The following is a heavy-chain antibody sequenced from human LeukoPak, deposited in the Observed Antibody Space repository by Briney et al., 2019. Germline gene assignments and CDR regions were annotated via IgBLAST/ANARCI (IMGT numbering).Heavy chain of an antibody. Sequence: PGGPLRLSCAASGFAFSTYGMHWVRQAPGKGLEWVTTISIDGSDKYYADSVKGRFTISRDNSENTLCLQMNSLRAEDTAVYYCAKGYFGNYFDCWGQGALVTVSS. D-gene: IGHD2/OR15-2a*01. CDR3: AKGYFGNYFDC. CDR1: GFAFSTYG. CDR2: ISIDGSDK. V-gene: IGHV3-30*18. J-gene: IGHJ4*02.